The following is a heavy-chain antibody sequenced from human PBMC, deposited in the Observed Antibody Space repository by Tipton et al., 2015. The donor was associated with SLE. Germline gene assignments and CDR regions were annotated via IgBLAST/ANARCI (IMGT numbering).Heavy chain of an antibody. CDR1: GGSISSGDYY. V-gene: IGHV4-30-4*01. D-gene: IGHD5-18*01. Sequence: TLSLTCTVSGGSISSGDYYWSWIRQPPGKGLEWIGYIYYSGSTYYNPSLKSRVTISVDTSKNQFSLKLSSVTAADTAVYYCARVADTAMVESWFDPWGQGTLVTVSS. CDR3: ARVADTAMVESWFDP. J-gene: IGHJ5*02. CDR2: IYYSGST.